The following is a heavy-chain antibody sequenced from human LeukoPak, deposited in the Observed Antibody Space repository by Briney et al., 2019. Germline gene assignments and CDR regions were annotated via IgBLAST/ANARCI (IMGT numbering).Heavy chain of an antibody. Sequence: ASMKVSCKASGYIFTSYGITWVRQAPGQGLEWMGRITTFNDKTVLAEKFRGRVTMTTDTTTAYMTLRRLRSDDTAVYYCARSGSSSWSSFSDYWGQGSLVIVSS. CDR3: ARSGSSSWSSFSDY. D-gene: IGHD6-13*01. J-gene: IGHJ4*02. CDR1: GYIFTSYG. V-gene: IGHV1-18*01. CDR2: ITTFNDKT.